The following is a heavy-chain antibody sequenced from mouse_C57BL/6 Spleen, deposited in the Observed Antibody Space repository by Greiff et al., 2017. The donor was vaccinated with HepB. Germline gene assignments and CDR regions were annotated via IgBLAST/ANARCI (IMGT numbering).Heavy chain of an antibody. Sequence: QVQLKQPGAELVRPGTSVKLSCKASGYTFTSYWMHWVKQRPGQGLEWIGVIDPSDSYTNYNQKFKGKATLTVDTSSSTAYMQLSSLTSEDSAVYYCAREITTVVAKYFDVWGTGTTVTVSS. V-gene: IGHV1-59*01. CDR2: IDPSDSYT. CDR1: GYTFTSYW. D-gene: IGHD1-1*01. J-gene: IGHJ1*03. CDR3: AREITTVVAKYFDV.